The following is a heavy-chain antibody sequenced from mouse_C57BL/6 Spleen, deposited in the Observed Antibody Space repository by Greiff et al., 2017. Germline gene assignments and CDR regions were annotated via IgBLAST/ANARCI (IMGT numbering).Heavy chain of an antibody. CDR3: ARGGYYLFAY. D-gene: IGHD2-3*01. J-gene: IGHJ3*01. V-gene: IGHV1-42*01. CDR2: INPSTGGT. Sequence: VQLKESGPELVKPGASVKISCKASGYSFTGYYMNWVKQSPEKSLEWIGEINPSTGGTTYNQKFKAKATLTVDKSSSTAYMQLKSLTSEDSAVYYCARGGYYLFAYWGQGTLVTVSA. CDR1: GYSFTGYY.